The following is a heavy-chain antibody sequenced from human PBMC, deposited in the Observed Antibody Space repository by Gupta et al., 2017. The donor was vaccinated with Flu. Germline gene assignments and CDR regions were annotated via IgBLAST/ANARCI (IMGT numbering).Heavy chain of an antibody. CDR3: AKDISYRVGKSGYYYYGMDV. D-gene: IGHD3-10*01. J-gene: IGHJ6*02. V-gene: IGHV3-9*01. CDR2: IIGNGGGI. Sequence: LEWVSDIIGNGGGICYADSVKGRFTITRDNAKNSLYLQMNSLRAEDTALYYCAKDISYRVGKSGYYYYGMDVWGQGTTVTVSS.